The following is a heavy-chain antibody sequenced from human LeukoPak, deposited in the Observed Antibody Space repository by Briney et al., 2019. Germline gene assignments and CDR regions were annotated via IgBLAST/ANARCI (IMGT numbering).Heavy chain of an antibody. CDR2: INWNGGST. CDR3: ATGGITIFGVVTYPND. CDR1: GFTFDDYG. V-gene: IGHV3-20*04. Sequence: GGSLRLSCAASGFTFDDYGMSWVRQAPGKGLEWASGINWNGGSTGYADSVKGRFTISRDNAKNSLYLQMNSLRAEDTALYYCATGGITIFGVVTYPNDWGQGTLVTVSS. J-gene: IGHJ4*02. D-gene: IGHD3-3*01.